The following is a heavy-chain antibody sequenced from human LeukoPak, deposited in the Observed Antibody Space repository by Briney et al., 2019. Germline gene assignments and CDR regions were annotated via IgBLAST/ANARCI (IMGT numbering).Heavy chain of an antibody. CDR2: INSDGSST. D-gene: IGHD6-13*01. CDR3: ARSGAQQLDLES. J-gene: IGHJ4*02. Sequence: GGSLRLSCAASGFTFSSYWMHWVRQAPGKGLVWVSRINSDGSSTSYADSVKGRFTISRDNAKNTLYLQMNSLRAEDTAVYYCARSGAQQLDLESWGQGTLVTVSS. CDR1: GFTFSSYW. V-gene: IGHV3-74*01.